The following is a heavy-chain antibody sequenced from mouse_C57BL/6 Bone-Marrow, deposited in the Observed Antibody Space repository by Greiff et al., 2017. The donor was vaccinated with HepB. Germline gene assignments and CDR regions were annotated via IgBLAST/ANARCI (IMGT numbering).Heavy chain of an antibody. D-gene: IGHD1-1*01. CDR1: GFSFNTYA. CDR3: VRGYYGSSYGYFDV. Sequence: EVMLVESGGGLVQPKGSLKLSCAASGFSFNTYAMNWVRQAPGKGLEWVARIRSKSNNYATYYADSVKDRFTISRDDSESMLYLQMNNLKTEDTAMYYCVRGYYGSSYGYFDVWGTGTTVTVSS. CDR2: IRSKSNNYAT. V-gene: IGHV10-1*01. J-gene: IGHJ1*03.